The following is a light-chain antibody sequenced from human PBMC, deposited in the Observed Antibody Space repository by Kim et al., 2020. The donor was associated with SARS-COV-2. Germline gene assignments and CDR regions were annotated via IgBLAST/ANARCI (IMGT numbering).Light chain of an antibody. CDR2: AAS. CDR3: QQSHTAPLLT. J-gene: IGKJ4*01. Sequence: DIQMTQSPSSLAASVGDRVTITCRASQSINAYLNWYQQKPGKAPKLLIYAASTLQSGVPSRFSGSGSGTDFTLTFNSLQTEDFATYYCQQSHTAPLLTFGGGTKVDIK. CDR1: QSINAY. V-gene: IGKV1-39*01.